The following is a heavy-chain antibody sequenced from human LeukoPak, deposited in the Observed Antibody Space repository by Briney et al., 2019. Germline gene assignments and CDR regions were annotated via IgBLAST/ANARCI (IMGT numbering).Heavy chain of an antibody. D-gene: IGHD5-12*01. CDR2: ISSSGSTI. CDR1: GFTFSSYG. CDR3: ARFGVWWLRINYYGMDV. Sequence: GGSLRLSCAASGFTFSSYGMHWVRQAPGKGLEWVSSISSSGSTIYYADSVKGRFTISRDNAKNSLYLQMNSLRAEDTAVYYCARFGVWWLRINYYGMDVWGQGTTVTVSS. V-gene: IGHV3-21*04. J-gene: IGHJ6*02.